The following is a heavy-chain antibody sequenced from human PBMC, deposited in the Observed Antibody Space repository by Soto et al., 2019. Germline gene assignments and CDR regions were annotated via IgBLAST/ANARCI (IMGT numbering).Heavy chain of an antibody. V-gene: IGHV1-3*01. CDR3: ARQVVVPATGKSIYYYYYYMDV. D-gene: IGHD2-15*01. Sequence: GASVKVSCKASGYTFTSYAMHWVRQAPGQRLEWMGWINAGNGNTKYSQEFQGRVTITRDTSASTAYMELSSLRSADTAVYYCARQVVVPATGKSIYYYYYYMDVWGKGTTVTVSS. CDR1: GYTFTSYA. J-gene: IGHJ6*03. CDR2: INAGNGNT.